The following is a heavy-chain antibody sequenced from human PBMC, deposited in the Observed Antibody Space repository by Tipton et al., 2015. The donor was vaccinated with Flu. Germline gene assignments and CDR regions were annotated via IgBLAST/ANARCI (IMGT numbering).Heavy chain of an antibody. J-gene: IGHJ4*02. CDR2: IYSGGRT. D-gene: IGHD3-10*01. CDR3: ARDWGSFFGSGSYHD. V-gene: IGHV3-53*01. Sequence: LSLTCSVSGDSIGSEYYMSWVRQAPGKGLEWVSVIYSGGRTYYGDSVRGRFTISRDNFKNTLYLQMNSLRAEDTAVYYCARDWGSFFGSGSYHDWGQGTLVTVS. CDR1: GDSIGSEYY.